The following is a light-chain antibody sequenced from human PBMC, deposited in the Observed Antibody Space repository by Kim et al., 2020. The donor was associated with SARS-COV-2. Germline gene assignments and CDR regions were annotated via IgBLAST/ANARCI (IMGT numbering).Light chain of an antibody. V-gene: IGLV4-69*01. CDR2: PNNAGRY. CDR3: QTLGTGIVV. CDR1: SGHSSFS. Sequence: ASVELTCTPSSGHSSFSIACHQHQPEKGPRYLMDPNNAGRYVKGDGIPDRFSGSSSGTDRYLTISSLQSEDEADYYCQTLGTGIVVFAGGTTLTVL. J-gene: IGLJ2*01.